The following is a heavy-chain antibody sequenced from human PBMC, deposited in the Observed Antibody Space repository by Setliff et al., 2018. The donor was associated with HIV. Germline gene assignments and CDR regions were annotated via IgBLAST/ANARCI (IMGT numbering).Heavy chain of an antibody. V-gene: IGHV4-39*07. Sequence: SETLSLTCTVSGDSISSNNYYWAWIRQPPGKGLEWIGCIFYGGSVYGSCRTFFNPSLNSRVTISVDTSKNQFSLKLSSVTAADTAVYYCASLNYYDSSGYYPHWGQGTLVTV. J-gene: IGHJ4*02. D-gene: IGHD3-22*01. CDR2: IFYGGSVYGSCRT. CDR1: GDSISSNNYY. CDR3: ASLNYYDSSGYYPH.